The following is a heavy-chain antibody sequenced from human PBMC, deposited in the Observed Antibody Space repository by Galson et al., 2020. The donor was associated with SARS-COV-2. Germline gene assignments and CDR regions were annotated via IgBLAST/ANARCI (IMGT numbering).Heavy chain of an antibody. J-gene: IGHJ2*01. CDR2: IYPSGST. CDR3: ARQGVIVLVTVPGWFFDL. Sequence: SETLSLTCAVSGYSISTTNYCGWVRQPPGKGLEWIGSIYPSGSTYYNPSLKSRVTISLDTSRNQFSLTLHSVTAADTALYYCARQGVIVLVTVPGWFFDLWGRGTLVSVSS. V-gene: IGHV4-38-2*01. D-gene: IGHD3-22*01. CDR1: GYSISTTNY.